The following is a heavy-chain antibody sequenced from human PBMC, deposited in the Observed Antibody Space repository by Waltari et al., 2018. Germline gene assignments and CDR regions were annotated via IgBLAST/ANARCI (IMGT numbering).Heavy chain of an antibody. J-gene: IGHJ6*03. CDR1: GGSTSTSS. CDR3: ARAAVSHYYYYMDV. Sequence: QVQLQESGPGLVKPSETLSLPCTVSGGSTSTSSWNWIRQPPGKGLEWIGYIYYSGNTNYNPSLKSRVTMSVDTSKNQLSLRLSSVTAADTAVYFCARAAVSHYYYYMDVWGKGTTVTVSS. CDR2: IYYSGNT. V-gene: IGHV4-59*01.